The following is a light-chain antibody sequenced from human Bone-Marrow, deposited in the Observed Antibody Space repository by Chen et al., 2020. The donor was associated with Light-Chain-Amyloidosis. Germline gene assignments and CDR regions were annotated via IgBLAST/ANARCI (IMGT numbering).Light chain of an antibody. Sequence: SALTQPASASGAPGRSSTISSTGTSGHVGTYNCVSWYQQHPGKGPKVMIYAVSNRPSGVSNRFSGAKSGNTASLTISGLQAEDEADYYCSSFTSSSSYVVGPGTKVTVL. J-gene: IGLJ1*01. CDR2: AVS. V-gene: IGLV2-14*01. CDR1: SGHVGTYNC. CDR3: SSFTSSSSYV.